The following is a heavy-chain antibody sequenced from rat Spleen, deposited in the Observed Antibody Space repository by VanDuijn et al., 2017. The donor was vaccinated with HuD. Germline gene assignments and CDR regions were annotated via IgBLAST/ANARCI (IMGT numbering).Heavy chain of an antibody. CDR3: ARDMSRTIAAKSYWYFDF. D-gene: IGHD1-2*01. Sequence: EVQLVESGGGLVQPGRSLKLSCAASGFTFSDYYMAWVRQAPTKGLEWVASISTGGGNTYYRDSVKGRFTISRDNAKSTLYLQMNSLRSEETATYYCARDMSRTIAAKSYWYFDFWGPGTMVTVSS. V-gene: IGHV5S11*01. CDR1: GFTFSDYY. CDR2: ISTGGGNT. J-gene: IGHJ1*01.